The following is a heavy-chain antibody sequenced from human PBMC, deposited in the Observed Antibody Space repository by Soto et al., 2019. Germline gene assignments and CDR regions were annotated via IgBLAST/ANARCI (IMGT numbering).Heavy chain of an antibody. Sequence: VQLVQSGPEVKKPGSSVKFSCKSTGDTFSSYAVSWVRQAPGQGLEWMGGIIATFGTVNYAQKFQGRVAITADDSTRVSYMELSSLRSEDTAVYYCAREAGDYGHPYFDYWGQGTLVSVSS. CDR1: GDTFSSYA. D-gene: IGHD3-10*01. CDR2: IIATFGTV. V-gene: IGHV1-69*01. CDR3: AREAGDYGHPYFDY. J-gene: IGHJ4*02.